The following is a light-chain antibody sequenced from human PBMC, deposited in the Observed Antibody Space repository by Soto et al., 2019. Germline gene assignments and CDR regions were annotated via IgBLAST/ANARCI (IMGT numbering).Light chain of an antibody. J-gene: IGKJ4*01. CDR2: DAP. Sequence: EIVLTQSPATLSLSPGERATLSCRASQSISTYLAWYQQKPGQAPRLLIYDAPYRATGIPARFSGSGSGTDFTLTISSLEPEDFAVYYCQQRSSCPLTFGGGTKVDIK. V-gene: IGKV3-11*01. CDR3: QQRSSCPLT. CDR1: QSISTY.